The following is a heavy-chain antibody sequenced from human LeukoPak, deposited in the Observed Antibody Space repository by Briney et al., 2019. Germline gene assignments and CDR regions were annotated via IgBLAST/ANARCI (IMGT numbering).Heavy chain of an antibody. Sequence: GGSLRLSCAASGFTFSSYAMNWVRQAPGKGLKWVSGFRGSGVATFYADSVKGRFTISRDNSKNTLYLQMNSLRAEDTAVYYCAKAMGATLFDYWGQGTLVTVSS. CDR3: AKAMGATLFDY. V-gene: IGHV3-23*01. CDR2: FRGSGVAT. CDR1: GFTFSSYA. D-gene: IGHD1-26*01. J-gene: IGHJ4*02.